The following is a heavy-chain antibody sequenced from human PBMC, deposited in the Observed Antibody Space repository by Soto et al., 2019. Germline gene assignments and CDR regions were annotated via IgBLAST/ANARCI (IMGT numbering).Heavy chain of an antibody. J-gene: IGHJ6*02. D-gene: IGHD6-6*01. V-gene: IGHV1-69*13. CDR2: IIPIFGTA. Sequence: SVKVSCKASGGTFSSYAISWVRQAPGQGLEWMGGIIPIFGTANYAQKFQGRVTITADESTSTAYMELSSLRSEDTAVYYCARSTTPAPCTSSSLSYYYGMDVWGQGTTVTVSS. CDR3: ARSTTPAPCTSSSLSYYYGMDV. CDR1: GGTFSSYA.